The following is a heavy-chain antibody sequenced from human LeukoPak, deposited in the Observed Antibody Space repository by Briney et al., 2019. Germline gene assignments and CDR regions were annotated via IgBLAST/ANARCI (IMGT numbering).Heavy chain of an antibody. CDR2: IIPILGIA. CDR3: ARGIVGATLHFDY. J-gene: IGHJ4*02. Sequence: PVKVSCKASGGTFSSYAISWVRQAPGQGLEWMGRIIPILGIANYAQKFQGRVTITADKPTSTAYMELSSLRSEDTAVYYCARGIVGATLHFDYWGQGTLVTVSS. D-gene: IGHD1-26*01. CDR1: GGTFSSYA. V-gene: IGHV1-69*04.